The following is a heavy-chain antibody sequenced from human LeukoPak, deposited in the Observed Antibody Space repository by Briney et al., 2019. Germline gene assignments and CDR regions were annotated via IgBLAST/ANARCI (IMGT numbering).Heavy chain of an antibody. Sequence: HPGGSLRLSCAASGFTFSSYWMTWVRQAPGKGLEWVANIKQDGSEKYYVDSVKGRFTISRDNSKNTLYLQMNSLRAEDTAVYYCARYYYDSSGYYEPIFDYWGQGTLVTVSS. D-gene: IGHD3-22*01. V-gene: IGHV3-7*03. J-gene: IGHJ4*02. CDR2: IKQDGSEK. CDR3: ARYYYDSSGYYEPIFDY. CDR1: GFTFSSYW.